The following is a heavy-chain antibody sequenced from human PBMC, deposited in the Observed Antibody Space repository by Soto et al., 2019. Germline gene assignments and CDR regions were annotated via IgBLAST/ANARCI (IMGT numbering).Heavy chain of an antibody. CDR2: IIPIFGTA. CDR1: GGTFSSYA. V-gene: IGHV1-69*13. CDR3: AREGFGLQSGSYFT. D-gene: IGHD1-26*01. Sequence: GASVKVSCKASGGTFSSYAISWVRQAPGQGLEWMGGIIPIFGTANYAQKFQGRVTITADESTSTAYMELSSLRSEDTAVYYCAREGFGLQSGSYFTWGQGTLVTVSS. J-gene: IGHJ5*02.